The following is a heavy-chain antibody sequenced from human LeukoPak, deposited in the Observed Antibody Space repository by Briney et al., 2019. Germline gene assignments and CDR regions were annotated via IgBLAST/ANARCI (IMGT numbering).Heavy chain of an antibody. J-gene: IGHJ4*02. V-gene: IGHV4-39*01. D-gene: IGHD6-19*01. CDR1: GGSISSSSYY. CDR3: ARFLYSSGWYSY. CDR2: IYYSGST. Sequence: SETLSLTRTVSGGSISSSSYYWGWIRQPPGKGLEWIGSIYYSGSTYYNPSLKSRVTISVDTSKNQFSLKLSSVTAADTAVYYCARFLYSSGWYSYWGQGTLVTVSS.